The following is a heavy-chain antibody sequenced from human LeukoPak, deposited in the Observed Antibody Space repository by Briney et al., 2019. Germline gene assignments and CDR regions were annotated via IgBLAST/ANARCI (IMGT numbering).Heavy chain of an antibody. V-gene: IGHV3-66*01. CDR1: GFTFSSYA. CDR3: ARDQLYYLGSGSLTVGPFHGMDV. CDR2: IYSGGGT. Sequence: GRSLRLSCAASGFTFSSYAMHWVRQAPGRGLEWVSVIYSGGGTHYAESVKGRFTISRDNSKNTLYLQLNSLRAEDTAVYYCARDQLYYLGSGSLTVGPFHGMDVWGQGTTVTVS. D-gene: IGHD3-10*01. J-gene: IGHJ6*02.